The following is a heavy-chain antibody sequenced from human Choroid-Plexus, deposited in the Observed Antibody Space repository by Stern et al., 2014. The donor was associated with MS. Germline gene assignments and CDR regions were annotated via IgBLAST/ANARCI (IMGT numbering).Heavy chain of an antibody. CDR1: GFTFSNFG. V-gene: IGHV3-30*18. CDR3: AKDRQWSTYFFDY. J-gene: IGHJ4*02. D-gene: IGHD2-15*01. Sequence: VHLVESGGGVAQPGRPLILSCAASGFTFSNFGMHWVRQAPGKGLEWVALISYDGSDIYYADSVKGRFTIFRDNSKNTLYMHMNSLRAEDTAVYYCAKDRQWSTYFFDYWGQGSLVTVSS. CDR2: ISYDGSDI.